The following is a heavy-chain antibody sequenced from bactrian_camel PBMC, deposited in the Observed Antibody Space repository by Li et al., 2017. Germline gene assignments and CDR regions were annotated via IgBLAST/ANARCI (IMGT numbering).Heavy chain of an antibody. Sequence: VQLVESGGGLVQPGGSLRPSCAASGFTFSSYAMSWVRQAPGKGLEWVSTVSNTGGTTYYVDSVKGRFTIARDNNKETVYLQMNSLKPEDMAVYYCVRDVDSTDGIPDFGYWGQGTQVTVS. CDR2: VSNTGGTT. J-gene: IGHJ6*01. CDR1: GFTFSSYA. CDR3: VRDVDSTDGIPDFGY. V-gene: IGHV3S40*01.